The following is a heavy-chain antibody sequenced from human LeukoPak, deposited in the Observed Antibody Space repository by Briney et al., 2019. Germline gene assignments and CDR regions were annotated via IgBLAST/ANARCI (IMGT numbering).Heavy chain of an antibody. Sequence: ASVKVSCKVSGYTLTELSMHWVRQAPGKGLEWMGGFDPEDGETIYPQKFQGRVTMTEDTSTDTAYMELSSLRSEDTAVYYCATNKGITGTTVWYFDLWGRGTLVTVSS. D-gene: IGHD1-7*01. CDR1: GYTLTELS. V-gene: IGHV1-24*01. CDR2: FDPEDGET. J-gene: IGHJ2*01. CDR3: ATNKGITGTTVWYFDL.